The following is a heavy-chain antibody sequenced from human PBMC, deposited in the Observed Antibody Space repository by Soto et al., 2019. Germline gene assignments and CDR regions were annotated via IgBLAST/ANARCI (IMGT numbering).Heavy chain of an antibody. D-gene: IGHD2-2*01. CDR1: GFTFSSYS. Sequence: VGSLRLSCAASGFTFSSYSMNWVRQAPGKGLEWVSSISSSSSYIYYADSVKGRFTISRDNAKNSLYLQMNSLRAEDTAVYYCARDRGLVVVPAATLYYYGMDVWGQGTTVTVSS. V-gene: IGHV3-21*01. CDR3: ARDRGLVVVPAATLYYYGMDV. J-gene: IGHJ6*02. CDR2: ISSSSSYI.